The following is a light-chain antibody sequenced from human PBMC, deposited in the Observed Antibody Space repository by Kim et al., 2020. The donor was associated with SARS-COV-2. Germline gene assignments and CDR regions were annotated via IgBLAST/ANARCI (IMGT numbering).Light chain of an antibody. V-gene: IGKV3-11*01. CDR1: QSVSST. J-gene: IGKJ4*01. Sequence: SPEDRDTLPCRARQSVSSTLACDQQKPGQAPRLLIYDAANRATGIPARFSGSGSGTVFTLTSSSLEPEDFAVYYCQQRSNWPLTFGGGTKVDIK. CDR3: QQRSNWPLT. CDR2: DAA.